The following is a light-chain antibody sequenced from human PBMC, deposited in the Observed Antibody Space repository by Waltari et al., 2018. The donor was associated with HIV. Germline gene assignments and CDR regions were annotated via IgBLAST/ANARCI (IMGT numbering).Light chain of an antibody. Sequence: QSALTQPAPVSGFPGQTINISCTGISPASRFFLHVSWSQQHPGGVPRLIIYDIDSRPSVISDHFFGSRSAYSASLTISGLQSGDEAHYFCASNRLDSTLVFGGGTKLTIL. CDR1: SPASRFFLH. J-gene: IGLJ2*01. CDR2: DID. V-gene: IGLV2-14*03. CDR3: ASNRLDSTLV.